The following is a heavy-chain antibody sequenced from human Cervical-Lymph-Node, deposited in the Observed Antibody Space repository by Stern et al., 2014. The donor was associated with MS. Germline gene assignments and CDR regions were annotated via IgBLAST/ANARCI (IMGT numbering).Heavy chain of an antibody. CDR2: TSYAGRNK. J-gene: IGHJ3*02. CDR1: GFTFSTYS. CDR3: VADSSGYYFRTCEI. Sequence: VQLVESGGGVVQPGRSLKLSCAASGFTFSTYSFHWVRQAPGKGLEWVSATSYAGRNKYYAASVKGRLTMSRDDSETTVYLQMKRLRIEDTAIYYCVADSSGYYFRTCEIWGQGTTVTVSS. V-gene: IGHV3-30*04. D-gene: IGHD3-22*01.